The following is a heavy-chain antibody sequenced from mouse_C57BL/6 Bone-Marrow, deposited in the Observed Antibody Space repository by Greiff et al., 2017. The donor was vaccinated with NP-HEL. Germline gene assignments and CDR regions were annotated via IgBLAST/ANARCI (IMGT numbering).Heavy chain of an antibody. CDR1: GYTFTSYG. CDR3: ARREDGYHWYFDV. Sequence: VQLQQSGAELARPGASVKLSCKASGYTFTSYGISWVKQRTGQGLEWIGEIYPRSGNTYYNEKFKGKATLTADKSSSTAYMELRSLTSEDSAVYFCARREDGYHWYFDVWGTGTTVTVSS. D-gene: IGHD2-3*01. J-gene: IGHJ1*03. V-gene: IGHV1-81*01. CDR2: IYPRSGNT.